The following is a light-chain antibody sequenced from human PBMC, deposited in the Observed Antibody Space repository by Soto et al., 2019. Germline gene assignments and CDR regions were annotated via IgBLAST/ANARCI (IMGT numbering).Light chain of an antibody. J-gene: IGKJ4*01. Sequence: DIQMTQSPSTLSASVGDRVTITCRAAQRISDWLAWYQQKPGKAPKLLIYKASSLESGVPSRFSGSGSGTEFTLTISSLQPDDFATYYCQQYNSSPLTFGGGTKVEIK. CDR1: QRISDW. V-gene: IGKV1-5*03. CDR2: KAS. CDR3: QQYNSSPLT.